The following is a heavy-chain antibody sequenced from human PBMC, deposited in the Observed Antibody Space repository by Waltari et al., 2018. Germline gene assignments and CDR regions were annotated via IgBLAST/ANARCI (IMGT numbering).Heavy chain of an antibody. D-gene: IGHD5-18*01. V-gene: IGHV1-46*01. Sequence: QVQLVQSGAEVKKPGASVKVSCKASGYTFTSYYMHWVRQAAGQGLEWMGIINPSGGSTSYAQKFQGRVSMTRDTSTSTVYMELSSRRSEDTAVYYCARAGYSYGFTPGGRWYFDLWGRGTLVTFSS. CDR2: INPSGGST. J-gene: IGHJ2*01. CDR1: GYTFTSYY. CDR3: ARAGYSYGFTPGGRWYFDL.